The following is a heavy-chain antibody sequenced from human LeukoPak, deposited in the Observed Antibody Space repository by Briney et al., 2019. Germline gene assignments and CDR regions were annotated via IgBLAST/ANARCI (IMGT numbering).Heavy chain of an antibody. CDR2: ISAYNGNT. CDR3: ASVMITFGGVDWFDP. Sequence: GASVKVSCKASGYTFTSYGISWVRQAPGQGLEWMGWISAYNGNTNYAQKLQGRVTMTTDTSTSTAYMELRSLRSDDTAVYYCASVMITFGGVDWFDPWGQGTLVTVSS. V-gene: IGHV1-18*01. D-gene: IGHD3-16*01. CDR1: GYTFTSYG. J-gene: IGHJ5*02.